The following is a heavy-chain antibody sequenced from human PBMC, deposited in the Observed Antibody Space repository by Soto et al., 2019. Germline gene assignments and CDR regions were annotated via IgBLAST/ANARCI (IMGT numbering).Heavy chain of an antibody. V-gene: IGHV1-69*01. J-gene: IGHJ4*02. Sequence: SVQVSCKASGGTFSSYAISWVRQAPGQGLEWMGGIIPIFGTANYAQKFQGRVTITADESTSTAYMELSSLRSEDTAVYYCASCFPYDFVRQLDAWGQGPLVSV. CDR2: IIPIFGTA. D-gene: IGHD3-16*01. CDR1: GGTFSSYA. CDR3: ASCFPYDFVRQLDA.